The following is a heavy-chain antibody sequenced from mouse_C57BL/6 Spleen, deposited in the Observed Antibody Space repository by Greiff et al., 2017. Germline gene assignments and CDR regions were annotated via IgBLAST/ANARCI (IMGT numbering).Heavy chain of an antibody. CDR3: AQGGYDEACFAY. D-gene: IGHD2-2*01. V-gene: IGHV2-3*01. CDR1: GFSLTSYG. CDR2: IWGDGST. Sequence: QVQLKQSGPGLVAPSQSLSITCTVSGFSLTSYGVSWVRQPPGKGLEWLGVIWGDGSTNYHSALISRLSISKDNSKSQVFLKLNRLQTEDTATYDGAQGGYDEACFAYWGKGTLVTVSA. J-gene: IGHJ3*01.